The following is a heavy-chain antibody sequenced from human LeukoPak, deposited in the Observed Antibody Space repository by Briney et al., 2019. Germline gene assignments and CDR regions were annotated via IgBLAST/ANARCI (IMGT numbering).Heavy chain of an antibody. CDR3: VSGSYAADY. Sequence: GGSLRLSCAASGFTFSSYWMHWVRQAPGKGPVWVSRINSDGRITSYADSVKGRFTISRDNAKNSLYLQMNSLRAEDTAVYYCVSGSYAADYWGQGTLVTVSS. J-gene: IGHJ4*02. D-gene: IGHD1-26*01. CDR1: GFTFSSYW. V-gene: IGHV3-74*01. CDR2: INSDGRIT.